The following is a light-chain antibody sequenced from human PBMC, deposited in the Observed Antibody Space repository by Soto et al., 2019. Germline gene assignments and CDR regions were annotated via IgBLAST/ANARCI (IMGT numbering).Light chain of an antibody. CDR1: SSNIGAGYD. CDR3: QSYDSSLSGWV. Sequence: QSVLTQPPSVSGAPRQRVTISCTGRSSNIGAGYDVHWYQQLPGTAPKLLIYGNNNRPSGVPDRFSGSKSGTSASLAITGLQAEDEADYYCQSYDSSLSGWVFGGGTKLTVL. CDR2: GNN. J-gene: IGLJ3*02. V-gene: IGLV1-40*01.